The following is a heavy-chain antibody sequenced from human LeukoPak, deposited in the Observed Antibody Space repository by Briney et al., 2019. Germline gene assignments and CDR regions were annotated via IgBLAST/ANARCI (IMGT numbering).Heavy chain of an antibody. CDR2: IIPIFGTA. J-gene: IGHJ6*02. D-gene: IGHD3-10*01. CDR3: AREYYYGRGNYYYGMDV. CDR1: GGTFSSYA. Sequence: SVKVSCKASGGTFSSYAISWVRQAPGQGLEWMGGIIPIFGTANYAQKFQGRVTITADESTSTAYMELSSLRSEDTAVYYCAREYYYGRGNYYYGMDVWGQGTTVTVSS. V-gene: IGHV1-69*13.